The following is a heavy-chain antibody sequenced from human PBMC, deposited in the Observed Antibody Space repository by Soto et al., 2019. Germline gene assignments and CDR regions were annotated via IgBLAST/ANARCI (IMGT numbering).Heavy chain of an antibody. CDR3: ARDMYCYVVRGTSWSEL. CDR1: GGSISNGDYY. V-gene: IGHV4-30-4*01. Sequence: SETLSLTCTVSGGSISNGDYYWSWVRQPPGKGLEWIGYIHHSGTTYYNPSLKSRATISLDTSKNQFSLKLSSVTAADTAVYYRARDMYCYVVRGTSWSELWGQGTLVTVFS. CDR2: IHHSGTT. J-gene: IGHJ5*02. D-gene: IGHD3-16*01.